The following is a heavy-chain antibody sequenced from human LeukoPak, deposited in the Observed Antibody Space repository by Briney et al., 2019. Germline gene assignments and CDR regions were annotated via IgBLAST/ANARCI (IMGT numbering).Heavy chain of an antibody. V-gene: IGHV3-20*01. D-gene: IGHD3-9*01. CDR3: ARAVYYDILTGWDV. J-gene: IGHJ6*04. CDR2: INWNGGST. CDR1: GFTFDDYG. Sequence: GGSLRLSCAASGFTFDDYGMSWVRQAPGKGLEWVSGINWNGGSTGYADSVKGRFTISRDNAKNSLYLQMNSLRAEDTALYHCARAVYYDILTGWDVWGKGTTVTISS.